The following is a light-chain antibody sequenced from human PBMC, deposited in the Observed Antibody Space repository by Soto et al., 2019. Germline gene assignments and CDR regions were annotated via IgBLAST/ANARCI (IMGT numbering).Light chain of an antibody. CDR2: GAS. V-gene: IGKV3-20*01. CDR1: QSVSSSY. Sequence: EIVLTQSPGTLSLSPGERATLSCRASQSVSSSYLAWYQQKPGQAPRLLIYGASSRATGIPDRFSGSGSGTDLTLTISTLEPEDFAVYYCQQYGSSPRTFAQGTKVEIK. J-gene: IGKJ1*01. CDR3: QQYGSSPRT.